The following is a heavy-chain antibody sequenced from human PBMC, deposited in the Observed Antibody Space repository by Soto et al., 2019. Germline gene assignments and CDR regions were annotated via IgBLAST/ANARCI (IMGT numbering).Heavy chain of an antibody. CDR2: INHNGST. Sequence: QVQLQQWGAGLLKPSETLSLTCAVYGESFSGYYWSWIRQPPGKGLEWIGQINHNGSTNYNPSLKRRATISVDTSKSQFSLKVISVTAADTAVYYCARGRGNWFYAYWGQGTLVTVSA. CDR1: GESFSGYY. J-gene: IGHJ4*02. CDR3: ARGRGNWFYAY. D-gene: IGHD1-1*01. V-gene: IGHV4-34*02.